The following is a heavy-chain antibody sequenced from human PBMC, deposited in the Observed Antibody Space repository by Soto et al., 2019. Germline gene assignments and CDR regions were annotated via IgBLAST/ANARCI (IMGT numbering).Heavy chain of an antibody. Sequence: QVQLVQSGAEVKKPGASVKVSCKASGYTFTSHYMHWVRQAPGQGLEWMGMINPSSGGTNYAQKFQGRVTMTRDTSTSTVYMELSSLRSEDTAVYFCARKTLISGWYDIDSWGQGTLVTVSS. CDR1: GYTFTSHY. J-gene: IGHJ4*02. V-gene: IGHV1-46*01. D-gene: IGHD6-19*01. CDR3: ARKTLISGWYDIDS. CDR2: INPSSGGT.